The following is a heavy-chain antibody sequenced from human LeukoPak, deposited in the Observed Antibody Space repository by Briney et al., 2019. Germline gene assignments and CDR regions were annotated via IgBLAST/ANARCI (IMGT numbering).Heavy chain of an antibody. D-gene: IGHD3-3*01. V-gene: IGHV4-39*01. CDR3: ARHPDFWSGYYYYGMDV. J-gene: IGHJ6*02. Sequence: SETLPLTCTVSGGSISSSSYYWGWIRQPPGKGLEWIGSIYYSGSTYYNPSLKSRVTISVDTSKNQFSLKLSSVTAADTAVYYCARHPDFWSGYYYYGMDVWGQGTTVIVSS. CDR1: GGSISSSSYY. CDR2: IYYSGST.